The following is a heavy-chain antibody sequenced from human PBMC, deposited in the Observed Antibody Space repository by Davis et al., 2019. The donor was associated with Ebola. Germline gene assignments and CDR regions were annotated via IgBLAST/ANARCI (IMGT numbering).Heavy chain of an antibody. D-gene: IGHD3-10*01. Sequence: ASVKVSCKASGGTFSNYAISWVRQATGQGLEWMGWINPYSANTGYAQNFRGRVTMTRNTSISTAFLEVSSLRSEDTAVYFCARGGMGSHDTYYGLDVWGQGTTVTVSS. CDR2: INPYSANT. J-gene: IGHJ6*02. CDR1: GGTFSNYA. CDR3: ARGGMGSHDTYYGLDV. V-gene: IGHV1-8*02.